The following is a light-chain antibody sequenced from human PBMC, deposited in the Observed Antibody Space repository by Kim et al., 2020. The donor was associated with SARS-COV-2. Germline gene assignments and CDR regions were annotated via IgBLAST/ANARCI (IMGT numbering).Light chain of an antibody. CDR1: QTISSTN. CDR2: GAS. CDR3: QQYGSSQT. J-gene: IGKJ1*01. V-gene: IGKV3-20*01. Sequence: DTVLTQSPGTLSLSPGERATLSCRASQTISSTNLAWYQQKPGQAPRLLIYGASSRATGIPDRFSGSGSGTDFTLTISRLEPEDFAVYYCQQYGSSQTFGQGTKVDIK.